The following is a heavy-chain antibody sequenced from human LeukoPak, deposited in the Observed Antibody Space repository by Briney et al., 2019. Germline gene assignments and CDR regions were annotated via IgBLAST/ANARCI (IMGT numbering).Heavy chain of an antibody. J-gene: IGHJ6*02. D-gene: IGHD4-11*01. V-gene: IGHV4-59*01. CDR3: ARQRYSNYGYYYYSMDV. CDR2: IYYSGST. CDR1: GGSISSYY. Sequence: TETLSLTCTVSGGSISSYYWSWIRQPPGKGLEWIGYIYYSGSTNYNPSLKSRVTISVDTSKNQFSLKLSSVTAADTAVYYCARQRYSNYGYYYYSMDVWGQGTTVTVSS.